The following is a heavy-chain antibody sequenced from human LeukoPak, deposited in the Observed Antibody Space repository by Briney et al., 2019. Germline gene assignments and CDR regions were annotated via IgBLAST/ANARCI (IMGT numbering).Heavy chain of an antibody. CDR3: VRDNSRGQSLGVIY. CDR1: GFTFSTYN. Sequence: GGPLRLSCAASGFTFSTYNMNWVRQAPGKGLEWISYINADSSTIQYADSVRGRFTTSRDNAKNSLYLQMNSLRAEDTAVYYCVRDNSRGQSLGVIYWGQGSLVTVSS. V-gene: IGHV3-48*01. CDR2: INADSSTI. J-gene: IGHJ4*02. D-gene: IGHD3-22*01.